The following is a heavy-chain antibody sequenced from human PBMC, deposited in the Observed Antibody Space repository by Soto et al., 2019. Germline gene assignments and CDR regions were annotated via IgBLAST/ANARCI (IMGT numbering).Heavy chain of an antibody. CDR1: GGSISSGCYS. Sequence: SETLSLTCAVSGGSISSGCYSWSWIRQPPGKGLEWIGYMYHSGSTYYNPSLKSRVTISIDRSKNQFSLRAEDTAVYYCAKGWPLSLYVFDYWGQGTLVTVSS. D-gene: IGHD3-10*02. CDR2: MYHSGST. J-gene: IGHJ4*02. V-gene: IGHV4-30-2*01. CDR3: AKGWPLSLYVFDY.